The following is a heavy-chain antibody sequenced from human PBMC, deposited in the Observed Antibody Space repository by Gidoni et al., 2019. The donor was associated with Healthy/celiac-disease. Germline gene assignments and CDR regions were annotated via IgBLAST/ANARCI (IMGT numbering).Heavy chain of an antibody. D-gene: IGHD3-10*01. J-gene: IGHJ6*02. CDR1: GGSISSYY. Sequence: QVQLQESGPGLVKPSETLSLTCTVSGGSISSYYWSWIRQPPGKGLEWIGYIYYSGSTNYNPSLKSRVTISVDTSKNQFSLKLSSVTAADTAVYYCARVQYYGSGSYPYYGMDVWGQGTTVTVSS. CDR2: IYYSGST. CDR3: ARVQYYGSGSYPYYGMDV. V-gene: IGHV4-59*01.